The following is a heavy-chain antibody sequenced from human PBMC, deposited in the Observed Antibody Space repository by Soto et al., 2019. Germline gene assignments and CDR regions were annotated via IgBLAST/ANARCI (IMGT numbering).Heavy chain of an antibody. J-gene: IGHJ3*02. V-gene: IGHV1-46*01. CDR3: ARDTPPNGGSYEAFDI. D-gene: IGHD1-26*01. Sequence: GASVKVSCKACGDTFTSYYMHWVRQAPGQGLEWMGIINPSGGSTSYAQKFQGRVTMTRDTPTSTVYMELSSLRSEDTAVYYCARDTPPNGGSYEAFDIWGQGTMVTVSS. CDR1: GDTFTSYY. CDR2: INPSGGST.